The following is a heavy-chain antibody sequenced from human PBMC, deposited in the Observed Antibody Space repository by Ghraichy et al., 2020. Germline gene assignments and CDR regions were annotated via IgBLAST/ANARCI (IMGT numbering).Heavy chain of an antibody. J-gene: IGHJ6*02. D-gene: IGHD3-22*01. CDR2: IYYSGST. V-gene: IGHV4-59*01. CDR3: ARATRYYYDSSGYRLTYGMDV. CDR1: GGSISSYY. Sequence: SETLSLTCTVSGGSISSYYWSWIRQPPGKGLEWIGYIYYSGSTNYNPSLKSRVTISVDTSKNQFSLKLRSVTAADTAVYYCARATRYYYDSSGYRLTYGMDVWGQGTTVTVSS.